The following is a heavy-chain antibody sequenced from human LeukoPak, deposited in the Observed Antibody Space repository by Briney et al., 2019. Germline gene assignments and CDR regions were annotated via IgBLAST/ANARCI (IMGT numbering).Heavy chain of an antibody. J-gene: IGHJ3*02. CDR3: ARGPLGSSGSGDAFDI. V-gene: IGHV3-30*04. CDR2: ISYDGSNK. Sequence: QPGGSLRLSCAASGFTFSGYAMHWVRQAPGKGLEWVAVISYDGSNKYYADSVKGRFTISRDNSKNTLYLQMNSLRAEDTAVYYCARGPLGSSGSGDAFDIWGQGTMVTISS. CDR1: GFTFSGYA. D-gene: IGHD3-22*01.